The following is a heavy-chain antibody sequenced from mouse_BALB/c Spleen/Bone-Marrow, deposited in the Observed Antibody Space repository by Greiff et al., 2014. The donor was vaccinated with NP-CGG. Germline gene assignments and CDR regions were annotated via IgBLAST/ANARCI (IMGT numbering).Heavy chain of an antibody. CDR1: GFTFTNYY. J-gene: IGHJ3*01. D-gene: IGHD2-13*01. CDR3: TREGDASFAC. CDR2: INPGNGDT. Sequence: QVHLQQSGAELVKPGASVKLSCTASGFTFTNYYMYWVKQRPGQGLEWIGEINPGNGDTNFNEKFKGKATVTVDKSSSTAYMQLRSLASDDSAVYYCTREGDASFACWGQGTLVTVSA. V-gene: IGHV1S81*02.